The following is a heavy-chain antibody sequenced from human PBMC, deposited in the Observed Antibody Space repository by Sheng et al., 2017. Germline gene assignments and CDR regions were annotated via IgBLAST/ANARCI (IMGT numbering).Heavy chain of an antibody. CDR3: ARDLVLRSPDLNWFDP. J-gene: IGHJ5*02. CDR2: IYHSGST. CDR1: GYSISSGYY. Sequence: QVQLQESGPGLVKPSETLSLTCTVSGYSISSGYYWGWIRQPPGKGLEWIGSIYHSGSTYYNPSLKSRVTISVDTSKNQFSLKLSSVTAADTAVYYCARDLVLRSPDLNWFDPWGQGTLVTVSS. V-gene: IGHV4-38-2*02. D-gene: IGHD3-3*01.